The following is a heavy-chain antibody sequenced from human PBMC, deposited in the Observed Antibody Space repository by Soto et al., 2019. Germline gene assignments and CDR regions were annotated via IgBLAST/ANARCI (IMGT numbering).Heavy chain of an antibody. CDR3: ARVPYYTTGYYAF. CDR2: IDPSGGST. V-gene: IGHV1-46*01. D-gene: IGHD3-22*01. CDR1: GFTFTTYY. Sequence: QVRLVQSGAEVKKPGASVSISCKTSGFTFTTYYIHWVRQAPGQGLEWMGMIDPSGGSTTSEQSFQGRITMTSDMSASTVYTEMSSLRSEDTAVYYCARVPYYTTGYYAFWGQGTLVTVSS. J-gene: IGHJ4*02.